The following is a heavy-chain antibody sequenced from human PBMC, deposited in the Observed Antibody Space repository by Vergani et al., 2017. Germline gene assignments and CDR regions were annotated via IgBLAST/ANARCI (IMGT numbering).Heavy chain of an antibody. CDR3: ARGLVATTGEYYYYGMDV. V-gene: IGHV4-34*01. CDR1: GGSFSGYY. D-gene: IGHD5-12*01. CDR2: INHSGST. Sequence: QVQLQQWGAGLLKPSETLSLTCAVYGGSFSGYYWSWIRQPPGKGLEWIGEINHSGSTNYNPSLKSRVTISVDTSKNQFSLKLSSVTAADTAVYYCARGLVATTGEYYYYGMDVWGQGTTVTVSS. J-gene: IGHJ6*02.